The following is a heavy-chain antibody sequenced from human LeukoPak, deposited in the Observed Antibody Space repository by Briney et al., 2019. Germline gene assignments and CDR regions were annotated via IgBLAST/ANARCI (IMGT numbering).Heavy chain of an antibody. CDR2: IRYDGTNK. Sequence: GGSLRLPCAASGFTFSSYGMHWLRQAPGKGLEWLAFIRYDGTNKYYSDSVKGRFTITRDNSNSTLYLQLKSLRAEDTAVYYCAKVKDIVVVPAAPYFDYWGQGTLVTVSS. J-gene: IGHJ4*02. CDR1: GFTFSSYG. D-gene: IGHD2-2*01. V-gene: IGHV3-30*02. CDR3: AKVKDIVVVPAAPYFDY.